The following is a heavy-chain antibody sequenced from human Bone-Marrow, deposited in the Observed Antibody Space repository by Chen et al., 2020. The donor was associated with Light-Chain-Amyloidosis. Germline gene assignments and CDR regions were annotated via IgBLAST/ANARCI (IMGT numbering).Heavy chain of an antibody. D-gene: IGHD5-12*01. V-gene: IGHV4-34*01. CDR1: NGAFGDDY. CDR2: INHSGSA. J-gene: IGHJ5*02. CDR3: ARYEPHFSDSIISGYTA. Sequence: QVELQQWGAGLLKPSETLSLTCGIHNGAFGDDYWTWIRQPPGKGLQWIAEINHSGSANYNSSLKSRTTISVDKSKNQFSLRMISLPAADTAVYYCARYEPHFSDSIISGYTAWGQGTSVTVSS.